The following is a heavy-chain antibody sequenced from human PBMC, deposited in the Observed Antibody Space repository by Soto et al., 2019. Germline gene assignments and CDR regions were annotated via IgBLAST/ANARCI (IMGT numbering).Heavy chain of an antibody. V-gene: IGHV1-2*04. Sequence: ASVKVSCKASGYTFTGYYMHWVRQAPGQGLEWMGWINPNSGGTNYAQKFQGWVTMTRDTSISTAYMELSRLRSDDTAVYYCARDWVSFAGEKLNNSSQANWFDPWGQGTLVTVSS. CDR3: ARDWVSFAGEKLNNSSQANWFDP. D-gene: IGHD6-19*01. J-gene: IGHJ5*02. CDR1: GYTFTGYY. CDR2: INPNSGGT.